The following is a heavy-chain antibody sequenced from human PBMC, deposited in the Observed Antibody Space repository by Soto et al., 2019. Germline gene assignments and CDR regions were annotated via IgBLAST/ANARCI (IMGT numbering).Heavy chain of an antibody. CDR2: INSDGSST. D-gene: IGHD6-13*01. CDR1: GFTFSSYW. CDR3: ARGGSSWYGGYYYYGMDV. J-gene: IGHJ6*02. Sequence: GGSLRLSCAASGFTFSSYWMHWVRQAPGKGLVWVSRINSDGSSTSYADSVKGRFTISRDNAKNTLYLRMNSLRAEDTAVYYCARGGSSWYGGYYYYGMDVWGQGTTVTVSS. V-gene: IGHV3-74*01.